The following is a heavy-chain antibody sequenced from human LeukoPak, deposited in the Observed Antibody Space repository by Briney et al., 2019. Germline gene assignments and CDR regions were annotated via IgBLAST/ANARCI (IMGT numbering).Heavy chain of an antibody. CDR3: ARRPSYYYGSGSYAVNNWFDP. CDR2: IIPIFGTA. D-gene: IGHD3-10*01. J-gene: IGHJ5*02. Sequence: SVKVSCKASGGTFSSYAISWVRQAPGQGLEWMGGIIPIFGTANYAQKFQGRVTITADESTSTAYMELSSLRSEDTAVYYCARRPSYYYGSGSYAVNNWFDPWGQGTLVTVSS. V-gene: IGHV1-69*13. CDR1: GGTFSSYA.